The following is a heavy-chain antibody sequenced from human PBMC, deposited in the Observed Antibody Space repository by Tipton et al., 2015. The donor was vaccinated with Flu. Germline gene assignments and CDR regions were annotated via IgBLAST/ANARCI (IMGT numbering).Heavy chain of an antibody. CDR2: ISYDGSNK. J-gene: IGHJ6*02. Sequence: SLRLSCAASGFTFSSYGMHWVRQAPGKGLEWVAVISYDGSNKYYADSVKGRFTISRDNSKNTLYLQMNSLRAEDTAVYYCAKYIVVVPAAAGHYYGMDVWGQGTTVTVSS. D-gene: IGHD2-2*01. CDR1: GFTFSSYG. CDR3: AKYIVVVPAAAGHYYGMDV. V-gene: IGHV3-30*18.